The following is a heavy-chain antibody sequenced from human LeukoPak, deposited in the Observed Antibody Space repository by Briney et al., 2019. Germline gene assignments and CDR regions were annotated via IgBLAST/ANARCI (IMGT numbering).Heavy chain of an antibody. D-gene: IGHD3-22*01. V-gene: IGHV1-18*01. J-gene: IGHJ5*02. Sequence: ASVKVSCKASGYTFSSYGISWVRQAPGQGLEWMGWISAYNGNTNYVQKFRGRVTMTEDTSTDTAYMELSSLRSEDTAVYYCASVVTKSYNWFDPWGQGTLVTVSS. CDR1: GYTFSSYG. CDR2: ISAYNGNT. CDR3: ASVVTKSYNWFDP.